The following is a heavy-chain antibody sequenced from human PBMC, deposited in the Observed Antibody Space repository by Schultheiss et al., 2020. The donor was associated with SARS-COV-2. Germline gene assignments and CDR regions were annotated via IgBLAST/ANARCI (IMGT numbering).Heavy chain of an antibody. Sequence: GGSLRLSCVASGFTFTSYSMNWVRQAPGKGLEWVSSISSSATYTYYADSVKGRFTISRDIAKNSLYLQMSSLRAEDTAVYYCARVTSVTSFDFWGQGTLVTVSS. V-gene: IGHV3-21*01. CDR1: GFTFTSYS. J-gene: IGHJ4*02. CDR3: ARVTSVTSFDF. CDR2: ISSSATYT. D-gene: IGHD4-17*01.